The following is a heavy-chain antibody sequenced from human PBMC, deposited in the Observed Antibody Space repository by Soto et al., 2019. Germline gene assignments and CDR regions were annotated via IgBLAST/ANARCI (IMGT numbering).Heavy chain of an antibody. CDR2: ISSSSSYT. Sequence: GGSLRLSCAASGFTFSYYYMSWIRQAPGKGLEWVAFISSSSSYTNYADSVRGRFTISRDNAGNSLYLQMNSLRAEDTAVYFCARYCSTTSCYSGYYYGMDVWGQGTTVTVSS. CDR1: GFTFSYYY. J-gene: IGHJ6*02. D-gene: IGHD2-2*01. V-gene: IGHV3-11*06. CDR3: ARYCSTTSCYSGYYYGMDV.